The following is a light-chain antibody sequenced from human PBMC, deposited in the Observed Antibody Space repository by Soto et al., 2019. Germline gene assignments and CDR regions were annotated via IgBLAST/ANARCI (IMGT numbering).Light chain of an antibody. J-gene: IGLJ1*01. V-gene: IGLV2-23*02. CDR1: SSDVGSYNL. CDR2: EVS. CDR3: CSYAGSSTRYV. Sequence: QSALTQPASVPGSPGQSITISCTGTSSDVGSYNLVSWYQQHPGKAPKLMIYEVSKRPSGVSNRFSGSKSGNTASLTISGLQAEDEADYYCCSYAGSSTRYVFGTRTKLTVL.